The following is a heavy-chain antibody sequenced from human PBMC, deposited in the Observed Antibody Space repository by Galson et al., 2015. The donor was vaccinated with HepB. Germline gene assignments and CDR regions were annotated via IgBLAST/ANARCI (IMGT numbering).Heavy chain of an antibody. V-gene: IGHV3-66*01. CDR2: IYSGGST. CDR3: ARDGYSSSWYVRYFDL. CDR1: GFTFSSDS. Sequence: SLRLSCAASGFTFSSDSMSWVRQAPGKGLEWVSVIYSGGSTYYADSVKGRFTISRDNSKNTLYLQMNSLRAEDTAVYYCARDGYSSSWYVRYFDLWGRGTLVTVSS. J-gene: IGHJ2*01. D-gene: IGHD6-13*01.